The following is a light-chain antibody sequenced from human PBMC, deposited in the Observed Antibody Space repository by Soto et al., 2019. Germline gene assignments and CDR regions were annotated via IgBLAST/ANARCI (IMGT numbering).Light chain of an antibody. CDR2: LGS. CDR3: MQALQTPPWT. V-gene: IGKV2-28*01. Sequence: DIVMTHSPLSLPVTPGEPASISCRSSQSLLHSNGYNYLDWYLQKPGQSPQLLIYLGSNRASGVPDRFSGSGSGTDFTLKISRVEAEDVGGYYCMQALQTPPWTFGQGTKVEIK. CDR1: QSLLHSNGYNY. J-gene: IGKJ1*01.